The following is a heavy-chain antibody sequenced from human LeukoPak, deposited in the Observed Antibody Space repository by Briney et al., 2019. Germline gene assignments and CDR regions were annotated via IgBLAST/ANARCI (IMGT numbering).Heavy chain of an antibody. CDR3: ARPTDSHGPVPLYSYYYLDV. J-gene: IGHJ6*03. CDR2: IIPIFGAA. D-gene: IGHD1-14*01. CDR1: GGTFNNHA. V-gene: IGHV1-69*13. Sequence: SVKVSCKVSGGTFNNHAISWVRQAPGQGLEWMGGIIPIFGAADYAQKFQATVTVTADESTSTVYLELSSLRTEDTAVYYCARPTDSHGPVPLYSYYYLDVWGKGTTVTVSS.